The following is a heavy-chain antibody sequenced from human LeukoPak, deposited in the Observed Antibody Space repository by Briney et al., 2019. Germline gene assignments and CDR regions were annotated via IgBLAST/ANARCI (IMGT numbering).Heavy chain of an antibody. CDR3: AGDKFLFRSSGYYYYYGMDV. CDR2: VYYSGST. CDR1: GGSISSYY. J-gene: IGHJ6*02. V-gene: IGHV4-59*01. D-gene: IGHD3-22*01. Sequence: SETLSLTCTVSGGSISSYYWSWIRQPPGKGLEWIGYVYYSGSTNYNPSLKSRVTISVDTSKNQFSLKLSSVTAADTAVYYCAGDKFLFRSSGYYYYYGMDVWGQGTTVTVSS.